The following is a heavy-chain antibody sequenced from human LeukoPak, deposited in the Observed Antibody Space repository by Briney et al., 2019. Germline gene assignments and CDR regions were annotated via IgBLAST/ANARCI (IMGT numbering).Heavy chain of an antibody. D-gene: IGHD3-10*01. J-gene: IGHJ4*02. CDR3: AREAYYGSGSYYKLDSVALYFDY. V-gene: IGHV4-34*01. CDR1: GGSFTNYY. Sequence: SETLSLTCAVYGGSFTNYYWSWIRLPPGKGLEWIGEINHSGSTTYNPSLRSRVTMSVDTPNNQFSLKVTSVTAADTAVYYCAREAYYGSGSYYKLDSVALYFDYWGQGTLVTVSS. CDR2: INHSGST.